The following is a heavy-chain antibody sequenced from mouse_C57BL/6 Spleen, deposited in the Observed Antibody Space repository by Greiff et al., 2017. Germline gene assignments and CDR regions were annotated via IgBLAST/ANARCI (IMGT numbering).Heavy chain of an antibody. D-gene: IGHD1-1*01. CDR2: IRNKANNHAT. Sequence: EVHLVESGGGLVQPGGSMKLSCAASGFTFSDAWMDWVRQSPEKGLEWVAEIRNKANNHATYYAESVKGRFTISRDDSKSSVYLQMNSLRAEDTGIYYCTRPGIYYGSSYRYFDVWGTGTTVTVSS. CDR3: TRPGIYYGSSYRYFDV. V-gene: IGHV6-6*01. CDR1: GFTFSDAW. J-gene: IGHJ1*03.